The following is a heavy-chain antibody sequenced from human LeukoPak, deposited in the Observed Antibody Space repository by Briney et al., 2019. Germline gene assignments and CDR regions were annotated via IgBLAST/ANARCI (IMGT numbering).Heavy chain of an antibody. CDR3: ARGCGADSWCFDY. D-gene: IGHD2-21*01. CDR1: GFTFSSYS. CDR2: ISDSGDST. Sequence: GGSLRLSCAASGFTFSSYSMNWVRQAPGKGLEWVSVISDSGDSTSYADSVRGRFTISRDNSKNTLYLQMDSLKTEDTGVYYCARGCGADSWCFDYWGQGTLVTVSS. V-gene: IGHV3-NL1*01. J-gene: IGHJ4*02.